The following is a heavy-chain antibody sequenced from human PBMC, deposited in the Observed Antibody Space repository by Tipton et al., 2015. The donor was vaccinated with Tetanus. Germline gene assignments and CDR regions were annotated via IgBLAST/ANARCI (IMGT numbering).Heavy chain of an antibody. D-gene: IGHD3-3*01. V-gene: IGHV1-2*02. CDR1: GYSLIGYY. Sequence: QLVQSGPEVKKPGASLNVSCKASGYSLIGYYIHWVRQAPGQGLQWMGWITPHTGGTNYAQDFRGRVTMTRDTSISTAYMELSRLRSDDTAVYYCARAGPQATFGVKYGMDVWGQGTTVTVSS. J-gene: IGHJ6*02. CDR3: ARAGPQATFGVKYGMDV. CDR2: ITPHTGGT.